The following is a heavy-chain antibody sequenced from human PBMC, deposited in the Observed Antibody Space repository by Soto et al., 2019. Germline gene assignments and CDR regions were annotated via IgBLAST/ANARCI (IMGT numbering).Heavy chain of an antibody. D-gene: IGHD1-1*01. V-gene: IGHV1-8*01. CDR1: GYTFTSFD. CDR2: MNPNSGHT. Sequence: ASVKVSCKASGYTFTSFDINWVRQATGQGREWMGWMNPNSGHTGYAQKFQGRVTMTRDTSISTAYMELSSLRYEDTAVYYCTSGRNSGDGYNGGGYWGQGTLVTVSS. J-gene: IGHJ4*02. CDR3: TSGRNSGDGYNGGGY.